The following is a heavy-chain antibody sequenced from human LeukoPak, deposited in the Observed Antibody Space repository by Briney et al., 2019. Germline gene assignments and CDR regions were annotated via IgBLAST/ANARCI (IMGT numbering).Heavy chain of an antibody. J-gene: IGHJ4*02. CDR2: ISAYNGNT. CDR1: GYTFTSYG. Sequence: ASVKVSCKASGYTFTSYGISWVRQAPGQGLEWMGWISAYNGNTNYAQKLQGRVTMTTDTSTSTAYMELRSLRSDDTAVYYCARDIVVVPAAKAVDYWGQGTLVTVSS. V-gene: IGHV1-18*01. CDR3: ARDIVVVPAAKAVDY. D-gene: IGHD2-2*01.